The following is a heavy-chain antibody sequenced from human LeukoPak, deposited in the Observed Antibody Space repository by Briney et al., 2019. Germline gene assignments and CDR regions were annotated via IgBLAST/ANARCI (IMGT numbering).Heavy chain of an antibody. D-gene: IGHD3-9*01. CDR3: ARGYFGPDY. CDR2: INNDGSDT. Sequence: PGGSLRPSCAASGFTFSNYWMHWVRQAPGKGLVWVSRINNDGSDTTYADAVKGRFTFSRDNAKNTLYLQMNSLRAEDTAVYYCARGYFGPDYWGQGTLVTVSS. CDR1: GFTFSNYW. J-gene: IGHJ4*02. V-gene: IGHV3-74*01.